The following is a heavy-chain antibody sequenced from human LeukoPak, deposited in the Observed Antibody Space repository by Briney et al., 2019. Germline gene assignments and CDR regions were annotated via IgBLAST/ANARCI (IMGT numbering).Heavy chain of an antibody. D-gene: IGHD3-22*01. V-gene: IGHV4-39*07. CDR2: IYYSGST. CDR3: ARDRTFKYYYDSSGYE. CDR1: GGSISSSSYY. J-gene: IGHJ4*02. Sequence: SETLSLTCTVSGGSISSSSYYWGWIRQPPGKGLEWIGSIYYSGSTYYNPSLKSRVTISVDTSKNQFSLKLSSVTAADTAVYYCARDRTFKYYYDSSGYEWGQGTLVTVSS.